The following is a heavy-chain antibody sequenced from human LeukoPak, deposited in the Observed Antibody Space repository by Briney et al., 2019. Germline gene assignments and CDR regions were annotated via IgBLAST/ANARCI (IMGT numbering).Heavy chain of an antibody. V-gene: IGHV3-30*04. CDR1: GFTFNRYA. CDR2: ISYDGGFK. Sequence: PGRSLRLSCVASGFTFNRYAMQWVRQAPGKGLESVAVISYDGGFKSYADSVKGRFTISRDNSKNTLYLQMGSLRGDDTAVYYCARDDWYFDLWGRGTLVTVSS. CDR3: ARDDWYFDL. J-gene: IGHJ2*01.